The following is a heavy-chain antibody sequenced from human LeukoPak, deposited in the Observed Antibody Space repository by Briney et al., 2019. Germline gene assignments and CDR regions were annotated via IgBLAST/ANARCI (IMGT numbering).Heavy chain of an antibody. V-gene: IGHV4-59*08. J-gene: IGHJ6*03. D-gene: IGHD6-19*01. CDR1: GGSISSYY. Sequence: MSSETLSLTCTVSGGSISSYYWSWIRQPPGKGLEWIGYIYYSGSTNYNPSLKSRVTISVDTSKNQFSLKLSSVTAADTAVYYCARVGYSSGWAEEYYYYYYMDVWGKGTTVTVSS. CDR3: ARVGYSSGWAEEYYYYYYMDV. CDR2: IYYSGST.